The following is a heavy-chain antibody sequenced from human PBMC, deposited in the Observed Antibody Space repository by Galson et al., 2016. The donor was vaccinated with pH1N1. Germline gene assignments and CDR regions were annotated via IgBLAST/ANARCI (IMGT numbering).Heavy chain of an antibody. J-gene: IGHJ6*03. Sequence: SETLSLTCAVSGYSISSGYYWGWIRQPPGKGLEWIGSIYHSGSTYYNPSLKSRVTISVDTSKNQFSLKLSSVTAADTAVYYCARTSGYDFWSGYYANLDYYMDVWGKGATVTVSS. CDR1: GYSISSGYY. CDR3: ARTSGYDFWSGYYANLDYYMDV. V-gene: IGHV4-38-2*01. CDR2: IYHSGST. D-gene: IGHD3-3*01.